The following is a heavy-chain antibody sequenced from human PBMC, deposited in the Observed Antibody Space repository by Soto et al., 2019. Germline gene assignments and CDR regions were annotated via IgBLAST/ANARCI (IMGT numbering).Heavy chain of an antibody. J-gene: IGHJ6*03. CDR3: SEETRTGNYYIEG. D-gene: IGHD1-1*01. V-gene: IGHV3-48*01. CDR1: GFSFSYYG. Sequence: EVQLVESGGGLVQPGGSLRLSCAASGFSFSYYGMNWVRQAPGKGLEWVSYISTSSSNIYYADSVKGRFTISRDNAKNSPSLQKDSLKTADTAGYYWSEETRTGNYYIEGWGKGTTVTVSS. CDR2: ISTSSSNI.